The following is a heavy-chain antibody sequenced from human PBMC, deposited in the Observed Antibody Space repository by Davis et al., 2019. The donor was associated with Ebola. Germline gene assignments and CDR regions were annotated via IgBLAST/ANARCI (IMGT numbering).Heavy chain of an antibody. J-gene: IGHJ6*03. V-gene: IGHV3-30*03. Sequence: GESLKISCAASGFTFSSYGMHWXLPPPPXFLLXLSVISYDGSNKYYADSVKGRFTISRDNSKNTLYLKMNSLRAEDTAVYYCARGSKGYCSSTSCPDYYYYYMDVWGKGTTVTVSS. CDR2: ISYDGSNK. D-gene: IGHD2-2*01. CDR3: ARGSKGYCSSTSCPDYYYYYMDV. CDR1: GFTFSSYG.